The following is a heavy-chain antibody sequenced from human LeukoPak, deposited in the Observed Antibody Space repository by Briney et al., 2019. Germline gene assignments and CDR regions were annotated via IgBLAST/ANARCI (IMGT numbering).Heavy chain of an antibody. V-gene: IGHV4-59*01. D-gene: IGHD3-10*01. J-gene: IGHJ3*02. CDR1: GGSISSYY. Sequence: SETLSLTCTVSGGSISSYYWSWIRQPPGKGLEWIGYIYYSGSTNYNPSLKSRVTISVDTSKNQFSLKLSSVTAADTAVYYCARDSYYYGSGSLAFDIWGQGTMVTVSS. CDR3: ARDSYYYGSGSLAFDI. CDR2: IYYSGST.